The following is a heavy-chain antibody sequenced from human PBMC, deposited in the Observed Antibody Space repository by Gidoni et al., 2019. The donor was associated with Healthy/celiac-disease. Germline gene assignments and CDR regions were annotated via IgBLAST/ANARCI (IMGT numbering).Heavy chain of an antibody. V-gene: IGHV3-11*01. Sequence: QVQLVESGGGLVKPGGSLRLSCAASGFTFSDYYMIWIRQAPGKGLEWVSYISSSGSTIYYADAVKGRFTISRDNAKNSLYLQMNSLRAEDTAVYYCARAGRYLGYCSSTSCYWYFDLWGRGTLVTVSS. CDR3: ARAGRYLGYCSSTSCYWYFDL. J-gene: IGHJ2*01. CDR2: ISSSGSTI. D-gene: IGHD2-2*01. CDR1: GFTFSDYY.